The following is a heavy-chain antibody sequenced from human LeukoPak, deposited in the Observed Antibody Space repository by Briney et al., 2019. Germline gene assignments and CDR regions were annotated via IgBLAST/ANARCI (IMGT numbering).Heavy chain of an antibody. CDR1: GGSISSYY. V-gene: IGHV4-59*01. CDR3: ARSPRRGTMIVVEKDAFDI. Sequence: PSETLSLTCTVSGGSISSYYCSWIRQPPGPGLERMGYIYYSGSTNYNPSLTSRVTISVDTSKNQFSLKLSSVTVADTAVYYCARSPRRGTMIVVEKDAFDIWGQGTMVTVSS. CDR2: IYYSGST. D-gene: IGHD3-22*01. J-gene: IGHJ3*02.